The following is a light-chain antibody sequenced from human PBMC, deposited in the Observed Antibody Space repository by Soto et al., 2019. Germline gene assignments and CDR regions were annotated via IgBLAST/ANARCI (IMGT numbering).Light chain of an antibody. CDR1: SSDVGSYNY. J-gene: IGLJ3*02. CDR3: CSHTSSSTLGWV. Sequence: QSALTQPASVSGSPGQSITISCTGTSSDVGSYNYVSWYQQHPGKAPNIMIYEVSNRPSGVSNRFSGSKSGNTASLTISGLQAEDEADYYCCSHTSSSTLGWVFGGGTKLTV. CDR2: EVS. V-gene: IGLV2-14*01.